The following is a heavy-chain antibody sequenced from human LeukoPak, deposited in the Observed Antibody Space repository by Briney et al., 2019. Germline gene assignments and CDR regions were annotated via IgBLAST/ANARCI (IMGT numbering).Heavy chain of an antibody. V-gene: IGHV3-7*01. J-gene: IGHJ4*02. D-gene: IGHD6-13*01. Sequence: GGSLRLSCAASGFTFSSYWMSWVRQAPGKGLEWVANIKQDGSEKYYVDSVKGRFTISRDNAKNSLYLQMNSLRAEDTAVYYCARGHDYCSSWYGGSRFDYWGQGTLVTVSS. CDR1: GFTFSSYW. CDR2: IKQDGSEK. CDR3: ARGHDYCSSWYGGSRFDY.